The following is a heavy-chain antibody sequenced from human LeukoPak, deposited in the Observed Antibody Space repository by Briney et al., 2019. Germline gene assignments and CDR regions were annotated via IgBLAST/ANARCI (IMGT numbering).Heavy chain of an antibody. D-gene: IGHD3-9*01. J-gene: IGHJ3*02. CDR3: TRGYSGISIYAFDI. V-gene: IGHV3-72*01. Sequence: GGSLRLSCAASGFTLSDHHIDWVRQSPGKGLEWVGRTSNKADSYTTEYAASVKGRFTISRDDSKNSLYLHMNSLKIEDTAVYHCTRGYSGISIYAFDIWGQGTMVIVSS. CDR2: TSNKADSYTT. CDR1: GFTLSDHH.